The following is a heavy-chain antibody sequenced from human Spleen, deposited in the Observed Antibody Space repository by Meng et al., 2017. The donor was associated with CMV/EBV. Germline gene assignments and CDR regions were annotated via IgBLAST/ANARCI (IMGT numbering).Heavy chain of an antibody. Sequence: SETLSLTCTVSGGYISTNYWNWIRQPPGKGLEWIGYIYYSGSTNYNPSLKSRVTISVDTSKNQFSLKLTSVTAADTAVYYCARDVRGRTGDSWGQGALVTVSS. CDR1: GGYISTNY. V-gene: IGHV4-59*01. D-gene: IGHD7-27*01. CDR3: ARDVRGRTGDS. J-gene: IGHJ4*02. CDR2: IYYSGST.